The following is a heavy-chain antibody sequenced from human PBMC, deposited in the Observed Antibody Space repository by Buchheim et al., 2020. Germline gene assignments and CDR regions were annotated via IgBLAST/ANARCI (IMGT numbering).Heavy chain of an antibody. V-gene: IGHV3-33*01. CDR2: IWYDGSNK. CDR3: ARGLLAVYSSSSRALVY. J-gene: IGHJ4*02. Sequence: QVQLVESGGGVVQPGRSLRLSCAASGFTFSSYGMHWVRQAPGKGLEWVAVIWYDGSNKYYADSVKGRFTISRDNSKNTLYLQMNSLRDEDTAVYYCARGLLAVYSSSSRALVYWGQGTL. D-gene: IGHD6-6*01. CDR1: GFTFSSYG.